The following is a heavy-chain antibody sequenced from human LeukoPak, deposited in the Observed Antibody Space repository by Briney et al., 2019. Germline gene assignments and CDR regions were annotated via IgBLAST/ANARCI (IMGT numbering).Heavy chain of an antibody. CDR3: VGGSTKHDAFDI. Sequence: GASVKVSRKASGGTFSSYAISWVRQAPGQGLEWMGGIIPIFGTANYAQKFQGRVTITADESTSTAYMELSSLRSEDTAVYYCVGGSTKHDAFDIWGQGTMVTVSS. D-gene: IGHD3-10*01. CDR1: GGTFSSYA. CDR2: IIPIFGTA. J-gene: IGHJ3*02. V-gene: IGHV1-69*13.